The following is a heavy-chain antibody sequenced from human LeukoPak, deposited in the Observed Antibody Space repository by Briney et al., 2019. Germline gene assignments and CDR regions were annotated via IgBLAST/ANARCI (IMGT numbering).Heavy chain of an antibody. CDR1: GFTFSGYD. J-gene: IGHJ5*01. CDR2: ISRSGGST. CDR3: AKERFSDYGDFDS. Sequence: GGSLRLSCTASGFTFSGYDMGWVRQAPGKGLEYISTISRSGGSTYYADPEKGLFTISRDTSNNTLYLQLTSLRAEDTAVYYCAKERFSDYGDFDSWGQGTLVTVSS. D-gene: IGHD4-17*01. V-gene: IGHV3-23*01.